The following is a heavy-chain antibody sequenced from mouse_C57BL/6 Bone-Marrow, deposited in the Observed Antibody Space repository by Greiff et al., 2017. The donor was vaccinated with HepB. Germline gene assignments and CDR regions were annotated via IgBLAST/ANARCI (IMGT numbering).Heavy chain of an antibody. CDR2: IYSSDSET. J-gene: IGHJ2*01. Sequence: VQLQQPGAELVRPGSSVKLSCKASGYTFTSYWMDWVKQRPGQGLEWIGNIYSSDSETHYNQKFKDKATLTVDKSSSTAYMQLSSLTSEDSAVYYCARPSTTVVATPFDYWGQGTTLTVSS. V-gene: IGHV1-61*01. CDR1: GYTFTSYW. D-gene: IGHD1-1*01. CDR3: ARPSTTVVATPFDY.